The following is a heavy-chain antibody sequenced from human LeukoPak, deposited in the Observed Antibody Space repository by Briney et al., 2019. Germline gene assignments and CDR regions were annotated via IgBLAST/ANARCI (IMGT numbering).Heavy chain of an antibody. CDR2: IYYSGST. J-gene: IGHJ6*03. Sequence: SETLSLTYTVSGGSISSSSYYWGWIRQPPGKGLEWIGSIYYSGSTYYNPSLKSRVTISVDTSKNQFSLKLNSVTAADTAVYYCARLDRFGANYYYMDVWGKGTSVTVSS. D-gene: IGHD3-10*01. V-gene: IGHV4-39*07. CDR3: ARLDRFGANYYYMDV. CDR1: GGSISSSSYY.